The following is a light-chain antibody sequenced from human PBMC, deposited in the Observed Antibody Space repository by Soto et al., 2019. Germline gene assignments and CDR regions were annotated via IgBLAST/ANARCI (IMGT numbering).Light chain of an antibody. Sequence: QSALTQPASVSGSPGQSITISCTGTSSDVGGYNYVSWYQQHPGKAHKLMIYDVSNRPSGVSNRFSGSKSGNTASLTLSGLQAEDEADYYCSSYTSSSTLVFGGGTKLTVL. CDR2: DVS. CDR1: SSDVGGYNY. CDR3: SSYTSSSTLV. V-gene: IGLV2-14*01. J-gene: IGLJ2*01.